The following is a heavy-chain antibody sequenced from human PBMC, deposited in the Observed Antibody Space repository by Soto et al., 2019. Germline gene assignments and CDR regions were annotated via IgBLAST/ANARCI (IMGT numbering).Heavy chain of an antibody. J-gene: IGHJ6*02. CDR3: ARVTAAAGNVRDYYYYYYGMDV. CDR1: GGTFSSYA. Sequence: SVKVSCKASGGTFSSYAISWVRQAPGQGLEWMGGIIPIFGTANYAQKFQGRVTITADESTSTAYMELSSLRSEDTAVYYCARVTAAAGNVRDYYYYYYGMDVWGQRTTVTVSS. V-gene: IGHV1-69*13. CDR2: IIPIFGTA. D-gene: IGHD6-13*01.